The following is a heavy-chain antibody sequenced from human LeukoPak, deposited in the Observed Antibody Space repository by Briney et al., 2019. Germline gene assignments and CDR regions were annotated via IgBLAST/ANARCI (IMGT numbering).Heavy chain of an antibody. CDR1: GFTVSSSY. V-gene: IGHV3-53*01. CDR2: IYSGGST. Sequence: PGGSLRLSCAASGFTVSSSYMSWVRQAPGKGLEWVSLIYSGGSTYYADSVKGRFSISRDSSDNTLYLHMNSLRAEDTAVYYCARAGDYDILTGYHHWGQGTLVTVSS. J-gene: IGHJ5*02. D-gene: IGHD3-9*01. CDR3: ARAGDYDILTGYHH.